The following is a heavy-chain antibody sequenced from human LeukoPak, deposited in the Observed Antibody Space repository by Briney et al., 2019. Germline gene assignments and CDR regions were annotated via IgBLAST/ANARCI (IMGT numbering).Heavy chain of an antibody. V-gene: IGHV3-30*02. Sequence: GGSLRLSCAASGFTFSSYGMHWVRQAPGKGLEWVAFIRYDGSNKYYADSVKGRFTISRDNAKNTLYLQMNSLRAEDTAVYYCTRGGHVDIVATTGEEYFDYWGQGTLVTVSS. CDR3: TRGGHVDIVATTGEEYFDY. CDR1: GFTFSSYG. CDR2: IRYDGSNK. J-gene: IGHJ4*02. D-gene: IGHD5-12*01.